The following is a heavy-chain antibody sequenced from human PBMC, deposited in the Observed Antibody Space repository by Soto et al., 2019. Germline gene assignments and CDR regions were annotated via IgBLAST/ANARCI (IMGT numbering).Heavy chain of an antibody. J-gene: IGHJ6*04. CDR3: AKDKGPYSYGPYGMDV. CDR2: ISYDGGNK. D-gene: IGHD5-18*01. V-gene: IGHV3-30*18. CDR1: GFTFSGYG. Sequence: QVQLVESGGGVVQPGRSLRLSCAASGFTFSGYGMHWVRQAPGKVLEWVALISYDGGNKYYADSVKGRFTISRDNSKNTLYLQMNSLRAEYAAVYYWAKDKGPYSYGPYGMDVWGKGTTVTVSS.